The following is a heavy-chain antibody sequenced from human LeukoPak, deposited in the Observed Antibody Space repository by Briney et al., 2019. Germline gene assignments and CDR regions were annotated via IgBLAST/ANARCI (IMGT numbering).Heavy chain of an antibody. D-gene: IGHD1-26*01. CDR1: GFTFSSYS. CDR2: ISSSSSTI. Sequence: PGGSLRLSCAASGFTFSSYSMNWVRQAPGKGLEWVSYISSSSSTIYYADSVKGRFTISRDNAKNSLYLQMNSLRAEDTALYHCARTTSGSYDYWGQGTLVTVSS. J-gene: IGHJ4*02. V-gene: IGHV3-48*01. CDR3: ARTTSGSYDY.